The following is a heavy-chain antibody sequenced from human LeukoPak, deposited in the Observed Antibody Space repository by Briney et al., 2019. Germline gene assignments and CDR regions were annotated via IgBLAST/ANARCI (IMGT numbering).Heavy chain of an antibody. CDR2: ISYDGRNK. V-gene: IGHV3-30*04. J-gene: IGHJ5*02. CDR1: GFTFSSYA. Sequence: GGSLRLSCAASGFTFSSYAMHWVRQAPGKGLEWVAVISYDGRNKYYADSVKGRFTISRDNSKNTLYLQMNSLRAEDTAVYYCAKGEKYFDWLCDGSWGQGTLVTVSS. CDR3: AKGEKYFDWLCDGS. D-gene: IGHD3-9*01.